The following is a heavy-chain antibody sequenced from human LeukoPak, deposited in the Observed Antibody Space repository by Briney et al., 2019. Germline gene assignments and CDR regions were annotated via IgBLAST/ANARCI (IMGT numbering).Heavy chain of an antibody. CDR3: AREGDYNTPQDYYYYMDV. V-gene: IGHV1-69*13. CDR1: GVTFSSYA. CDR2: IVPLFGTA. D-gene: IGHD4-11*01. Sequence: SVKVSCKASGVTFSSYAISWVRQAPGQGLEWMGGIVPLFGTANYAQKFQGRVTITADESTRTAYMELTRLTFDDTAVYYCAREGDYNTPQDYYYYMDVWGKGTTVTVSS. J-gene: IGHJ6*03.